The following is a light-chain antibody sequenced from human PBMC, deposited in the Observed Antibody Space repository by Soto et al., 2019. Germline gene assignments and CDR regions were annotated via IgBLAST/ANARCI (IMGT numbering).Light chain of an antibody. CDR1: QSVSSN. CDR2: GAS. Sequence: EIVMTHSPATLSVSPGERATLSCRASQSVSSNLAWYQQKPGQAPRLLIYGASTRATGIPARFSGSGSGTEFTLTISSLQSEDFAVYYCQQYTNWPPGALGQGTKVDIK. V-gene: IGKV3-15*01. CDR3: QQYTNWPPGA. J-gene: IGKJ1*01.